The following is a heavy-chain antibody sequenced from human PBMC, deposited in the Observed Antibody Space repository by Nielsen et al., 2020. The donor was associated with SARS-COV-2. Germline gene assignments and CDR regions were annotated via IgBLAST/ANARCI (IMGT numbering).Heavy chain of an antibody. Sequence: ASVKVSCKASGYTFTNYYMHWVRQDPGQGLEWMGIINTSDGSTTYAPKFQGRVTMTRDTSTRTVYMELRSLRSEDTAVYYCARDDTVTMYYYSYYGMDVWGQGTTVTVSS. CDR1: GYTFTNYY. CDR2: INTSDGST. V-gene: IGHV1-46*01. CDR3: ARDDTVTMYYYSYYGMDV. D-gene: IGHD3-10*02. J-gene: IGHJ6*02.